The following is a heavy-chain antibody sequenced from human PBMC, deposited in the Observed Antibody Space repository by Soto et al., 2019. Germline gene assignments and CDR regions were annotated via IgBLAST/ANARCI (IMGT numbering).Heavy chain of an antibody. CDR1: GFTFDDYT. CDR2: ISWDGGST. Sequence: EVQLVESGGVVVQPGGSLRLSCAASGFTFDDYTMHWVRQAPGKGLEWVSLISWDGGSTYYADSVKGRFTISRDNSKNSLYLQMNSLRTEDTALYYCAKDINGGSRRRWMAFDIWGQGTMVTVSS. D-gene: IGHD2-15*01. V-gene: IGHV3-43*01. J-gene: IGHJ3*02. CDR3: AKDINGGSRRRWMAFDI.